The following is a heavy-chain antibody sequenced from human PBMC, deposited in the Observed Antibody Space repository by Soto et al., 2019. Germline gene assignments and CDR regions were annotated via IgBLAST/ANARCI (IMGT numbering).Heavy chain of an antibody. V-gene: IGHV3-30-3*01. Sequence: QVQLVESGGGVVQPGRSLRLSCAASGFTFSSYAMHWVRQAPGKGLEWVAVISYDGSNKYYADSVKGRFTISRDKSKNTLYLQMNSLRAEDTAVYYCARPRTVAATQYWFDPWGKGTLVTVSS. CDR3: ARPRTVAATQYWFDP. J-gene: IGHJ5*02. D-gene: IGHD2-15*01. CDR2: ISYDGSNK. CDR1: GFTFSSYA.